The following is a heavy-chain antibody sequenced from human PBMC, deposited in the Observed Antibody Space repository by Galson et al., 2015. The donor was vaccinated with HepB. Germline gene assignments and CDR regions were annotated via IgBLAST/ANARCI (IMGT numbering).Heavy chain of an antibody. Sequence: SLRLSCAVSGFTFSRHAFHWVRQAPGRGLEWVALISSDYTSKFYADSVMGRLTISRDHSKDTVHLQMNSLRDEDTAVHYCASDCDGSGSFYNMLGYWGQGTMVTVSS. CDR2: ISSDYTSK. CDR1: GFTFSRHA. J-gene: IGHJ4*02. V-gene: IGHV3-30*07. CDR3: ASDCDGSGSFYNMLGY. D-gene: IGHD3-10*01.